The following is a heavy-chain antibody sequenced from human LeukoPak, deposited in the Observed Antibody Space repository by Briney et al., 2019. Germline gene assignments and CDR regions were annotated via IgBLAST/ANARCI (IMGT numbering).Heavy chain of an antibody. CDR2: IRYDGSNK. CDR1: GFTFSSYG. V-gene: IGHV3-30*02. J-gene: IGHJ4*02. Sequence: GGSLRLSCAASGFTFSSYGMHWVRQAPGKGLEWVAFIRYDGSNKYYADSVEGRFTISRDNSKNTLYLQMNSLRAEDTAVYYCAKDTLAYCGGDCPLDYWGQGTLVTVSS. D-gene: IGHD2-21*02. CDR3: AKDTLAYCGGDCPLDY.